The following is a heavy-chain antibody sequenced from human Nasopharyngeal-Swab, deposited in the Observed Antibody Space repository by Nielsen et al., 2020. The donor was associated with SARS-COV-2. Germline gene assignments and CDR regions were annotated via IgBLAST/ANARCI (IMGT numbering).Heavy chain of an antibody. CDR3: ARDGVVAATDAFDI. D-gene: IGHD2-15*01. Sequence: WIRQPPGKGLEWIGTVFSSGSTYNPSLKSRVTMSVDTSKNQFSLKLSSVTAADTAVYYCARDGVVAATDAFDIWGQGTMVTVSS. CDR2: VFSSGST. J-gene: IGHJ3*02. V-gene: IGHV4-39*07.